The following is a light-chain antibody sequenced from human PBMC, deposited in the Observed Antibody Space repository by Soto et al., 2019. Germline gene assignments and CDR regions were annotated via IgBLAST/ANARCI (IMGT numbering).Light chain of an antibody. CDR2: VNSDVSH. CDR3: QTWGTGILV. Sequence: QSVLTQSPSASASLGASVKLTCTLIRGHSSYAIAWHQQQPEKGPRYLMKVNSDVSHSKGDGIPDRFSGSSSGAERYLTISSLQSEDEADYYCQTWGTGILVFGGGTQLTVL. J-gene: IGLJ3*02. V-gene: IGLV4-69*01. CDR1: RGHSSYA.